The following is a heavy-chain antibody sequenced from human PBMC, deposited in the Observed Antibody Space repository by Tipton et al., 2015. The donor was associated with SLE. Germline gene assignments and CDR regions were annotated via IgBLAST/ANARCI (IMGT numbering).Heavy chain of an antibody. J-gene: IGHJ4*02. V-gene: IGHV1-8*02. Sequence: QLVQSGAEVKKPGASVKVFCKASGYTFTTHDINGVRQATGQGLQWMRWMNPNGGNTGYAQKIQGRVTMTRDTSISTAYMELSSLRSAETAVYYCAVGYDSSVYLGDCGQGTLIPVSS. CDR3: AVGYDSSVYLGD. CDR2: MNPNGGNT. CDR1: GYTFTTHD. D-gene: IGHD3-22*01.